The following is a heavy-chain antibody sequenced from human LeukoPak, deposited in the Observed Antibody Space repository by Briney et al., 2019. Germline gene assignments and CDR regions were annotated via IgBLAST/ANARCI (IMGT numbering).Heavy chain of an antibody. V-gene: IGHV3-30*18. D-gene: IGHD2-2*01. CDR1: GFTFSSSW. CDR2: ISYDGSNK. J-gene: IGHJ3*02. Sequence: PGGSLRLSCAASGFTFSSSWMHWVRQAPGKGLEWVAVISYDGSNKYYADSVKGRFTISRDNSKNTLYLQMNSLRAEDTAVYYCAKMPGPQEAFDIWGQGTMLTVSS. CDR3: AKMPGPQEAFDI.